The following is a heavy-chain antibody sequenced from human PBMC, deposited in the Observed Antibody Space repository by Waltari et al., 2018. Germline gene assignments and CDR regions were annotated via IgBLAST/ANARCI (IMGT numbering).Heavy chain of an antibody. J-gene: IGHJ3*01. CDR1: GFTFSSYS. CDR3: AKRLLEPQVGAFDV. V-gene: IGHV3-23*01. D-gene: IGHD3-3*01. Sequence: EVQLLQSGGGLVQPGGSLRLSCAASGFTFSSYSMSWFRQAPGQRLEWVSAIMCAGQTTPYADSVKGRCAISRDNSKNTLTLQVSSLRAEDSAVYYCAKRLLEPQVGAFDVWGQGTMVTVSS. CDR2: IMCAGQTT.